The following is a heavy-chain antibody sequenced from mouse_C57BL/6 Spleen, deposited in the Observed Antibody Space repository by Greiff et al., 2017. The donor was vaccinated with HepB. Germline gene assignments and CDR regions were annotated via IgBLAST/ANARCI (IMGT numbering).Heavy chain of an antibody. CDR2: INPSSGYT. CDR3: AIDSSGWFAY. CDR1: GYTFTSYT. V-gene: IGHV1-4*01. Sequence: QVQLQQSGAELARPGASVKMSCKASGYTFTSYTMHWVKQRPGQGLEWIGYINPSSGYTKYNQKFKDKATLTADKSSSTAYMQLSSLTSEDSAVYYCAIDSSGWFAYWGQGTLLTVSA. D-gene: IGHD3-2*02. J-gene: IGHJ3*01.